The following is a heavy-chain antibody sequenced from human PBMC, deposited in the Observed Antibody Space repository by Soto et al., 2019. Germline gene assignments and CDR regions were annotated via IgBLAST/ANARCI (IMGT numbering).Heavy chain of an antibody. CDR3: ASERSSGWDQGYGMDV. J-gene: IGHJ6*02. V-gene: IGHV4-59*01. Sequence: SETLSLSSTVSGGSISTYYWSWIRQPPGKGLEWIGYIYYSGSTSYNPSLKSRVTISVDTSKNQFSLKLRSVTAADTAVYYCASERSSGWDQGYGMDVWGQGTTVTVS. CDR1: GGSISTYY. D-gene: IGHD6-19*01. CDR2: IYYSGST.